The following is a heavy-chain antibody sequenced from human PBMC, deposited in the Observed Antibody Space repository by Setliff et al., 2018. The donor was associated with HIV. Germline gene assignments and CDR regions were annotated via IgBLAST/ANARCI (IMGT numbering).Heavy chain of an antibody. J-gene: IGHJ4*02. V-gene: IGHV1-2*02. D-gene: IGHD5-12*01. CDR2: INVNNGAT. CDR1: GYTFTSHY. CDR3: ARGPQSYVDVVPTIGRYYFDY. Sequence: ASVKVSCKASGYTFTSHYVHWVRQAPGQGLEWMGWINVNNGATNYAQKFQGRVSMTRDTSISTAYMELRSLTSDDTAVYYCARGPQSYVDVVPTIGRYYFDYWGQGTLVTVSS.